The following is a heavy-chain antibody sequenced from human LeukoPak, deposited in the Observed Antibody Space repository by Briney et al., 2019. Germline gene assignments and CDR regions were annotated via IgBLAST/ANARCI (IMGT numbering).Heavy chain of an antibody. CDR3: AKIMGSSPSTAYFAY. V-gene: IGHV3-23*01. Sequence: GGSLRLSCAASGPAFFTHNFHWVRQAPGKGLEWLSAISGSGGHIYYADSLKGRFTISRDNSKNTAYLEMNSLRAEDTAVYHCAKIMGSSPSTAYFAYWGQGTLVTVSS. CDR2: ISGSGGHI. D-gene: IGHD6-6*01. J-gene: IGHJ4*02. CDR1: GPAFFTHN.